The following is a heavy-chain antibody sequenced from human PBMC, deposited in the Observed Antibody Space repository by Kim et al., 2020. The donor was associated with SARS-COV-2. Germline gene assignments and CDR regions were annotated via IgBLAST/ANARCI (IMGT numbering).Heavy chain of an antibody. Sequence: ASVKVSCKASGYTFTSYGISWVRQAPGQGLEWMGWISAYNGNTNYAQKLQGRVTMTTDTSTSTAYMELRSLRSDDTAVYYCARAGKNFWSGSYYMDVWGKGTTATVSS. CDR2: ISAYNGNT. CDR1: GYTFTSYG. V-gene: IGHV1-18*01. CDR3: ARAGKNFWSGSYYMDV. J-gene: IGHJ6*03. D-gene: IGHD3-3*01.